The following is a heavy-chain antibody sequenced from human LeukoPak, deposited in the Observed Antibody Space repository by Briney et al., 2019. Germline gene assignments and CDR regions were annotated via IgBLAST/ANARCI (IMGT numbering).Heavy chain of an antibody. V-gene: IGHV3-21*04. CDR2: ISSSSSYI. J-gene: IGHJ3*02. Sequence: PGGSLRLSCAASGFTFSSYSMNWVRQAPGKGLEWVSSISSSSSYIYYADSVKGRFTISRDNAKNSLYLQMNSLRAEDTAVYYCAREEMATIGLRGFDIWGQGTMVTVSS. CDR1: GFTFSSYS. D-gene: IGHD5-24*01. CDR3: AREEMATIGLRGFDI.